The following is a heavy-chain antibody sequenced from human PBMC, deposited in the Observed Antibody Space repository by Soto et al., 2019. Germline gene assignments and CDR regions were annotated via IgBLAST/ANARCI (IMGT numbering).Heavy chain of an antibody. Sequence: IALKESGPTLVKPTQTLTLTCNFSGFSLNGNGVGVGWIRQPPGKALEWLALIYWAGDIRYSPALKSRLTITQDNSRDQVVLTMTNMDPADTGTYFCANGYVQLLSTFHYCASWGQGTLVTVSS. D-gene: IGHD5-12*01. CDR2: IYWAGDI. CDR1: GFSLNGNGVG. CDR3: ANGYVQLLSTFHYCAS. V-gene: IGHV2-5*02. J-gene: IGHJ4*02.